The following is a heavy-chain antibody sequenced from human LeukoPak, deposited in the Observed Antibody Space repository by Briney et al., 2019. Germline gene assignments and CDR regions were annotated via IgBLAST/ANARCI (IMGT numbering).Heavy chain of an antibody. CDR1: GFTFSSYA. CDR3: ATPLTMVRGARYYYGMDV. V-gene: IGHV3-23*01. D-gene: IGHD3-10*01. J-gene: IGHJ6*02. CDR2: IGGSGGST. Sequence: GGSLRLSCAASGFTFSSYAMSWVRQAPGKGLEWVSAIGGSGGSTYYADSVKGRFTISRDNSKNTLYLQMNSLRAEDTAVYYCATPLTMVRGARYYYGMDVWGQGTTVTVSS.